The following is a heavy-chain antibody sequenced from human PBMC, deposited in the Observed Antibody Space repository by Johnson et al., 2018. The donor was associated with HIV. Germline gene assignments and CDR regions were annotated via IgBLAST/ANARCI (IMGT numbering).Heavy chain of an antibody. J-gene: IGHJ3*02. D-gene: IGHD3-22*01. CDR1: GFTFSDYY. CDR2: ISYDGSNK. Sequence: QMLLVESGGGLVKPGGSLRLSCADSGFTFSDYYMSWIRQAPGKGLEWVAVISYDGSNKYYADSVKGRFTISSANSKNTLYLQMNSLRAEDTAVYYCAREHRYYYDSSGYYRGDAFDIWGQGTMVTVSS. V-gene: IGHV3-30-3*01. CDR3: AREHRYYYDSSGYYRGDAFDI.